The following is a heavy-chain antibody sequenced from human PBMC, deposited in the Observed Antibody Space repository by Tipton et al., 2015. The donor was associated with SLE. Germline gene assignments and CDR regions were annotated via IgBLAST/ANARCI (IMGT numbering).Heavy chain of an antibody. J-gene: IGHJ2*01. CDR1: GVSIRSYY. CDR3: AREFLNPVTTVHYYFDL. D-gene: IGHD4-11*01. V-gene: IGHV4-59*12. Sequence: TLSLTCTVSGVSIRSYYWSWIRQPPGKGLEWIAFIHYSGSTNYNPSLKGRVTISTDSSKNQFSLKLSSVTAADTAVYYCAREFLNPVTTVHYYFDLWGRGTLVTVSS. CDR2: IHYSGST.